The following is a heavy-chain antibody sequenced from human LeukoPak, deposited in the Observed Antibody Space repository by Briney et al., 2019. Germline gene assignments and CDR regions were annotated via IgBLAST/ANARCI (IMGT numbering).Heavy chain of an antibody. Sequence: GGSLRLSCAASGFTFDDYGMSWVRQAPGKGLEWVAFIRYDGSNKYYADSVKGRFTISRDNSKNTLYLQMNSLRAEDTAVYYCAKDNGITMVRGVRGLFDYWGQGTLVTVSS. V-gene: IGHV3-30*02. CDR3: AKDNGITMVRGVRGLFDY. J-gene: IGHJ4*02. D-gene: IGHD3-10*01. CDR1: GFTFDDYG. CDR2: IRYDGSNK.